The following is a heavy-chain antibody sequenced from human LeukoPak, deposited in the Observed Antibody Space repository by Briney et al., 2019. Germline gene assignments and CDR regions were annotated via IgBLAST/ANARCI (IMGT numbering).Heavy chain of an antibody. CDR3: ARVAPYFGTISR. CDR1: GGSFSGYY. J-gene: IGHJ4*02. Sequence: SETLSLTCAVYGGSFSGYYWSWIRQPPGKGLEWIGEINHSGSTDYNPSLKSRVPISVHTSKNQFSLKLSSVTAADTAVYYCARVAPYFGTISRWGQGTLVTVSS. D-gene: IGHD1-7*01. V-gene: IGHV4-34*01. CDR2: INHSGST.